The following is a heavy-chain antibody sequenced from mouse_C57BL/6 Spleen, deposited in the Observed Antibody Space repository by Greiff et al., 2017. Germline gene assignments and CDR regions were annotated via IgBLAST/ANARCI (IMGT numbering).Heavy chain of an antibody. D-gene: IGHD4-1*01. Sequence: VQLQQPGAELVMPGASVKLSCKASGYTFTSYWMHWVKQRPGQGLEWIGEIDPSDSYTNYNQKFKGKSTLTVDKSSSTAYMQLISLTSEDSAVYYCATELGRRVGGYWGQGTTLTVSS. CDR2: IDPSDSYT. CDR1: GYTFTSYW. CDR3: ATELGRRVGGY. V-gene: IGHV1-69*01. J-gene: IGHJ2*01.